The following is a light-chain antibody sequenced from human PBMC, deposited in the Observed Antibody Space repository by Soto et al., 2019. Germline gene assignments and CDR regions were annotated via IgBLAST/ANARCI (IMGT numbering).Light chain of an antibody. CDR3: SSWTSSTTQV. J-gene: IGLJ2*01. CDR2: EVN. CDR1: SSDGGGYNF. V-gene: IGLV2-14*01. Sequence: QSALTQPASVSGSPGQSITISCTGTSSDGGGYNFVSWYQQHPGKAPKLMIFEVNNRPSGVSNRFSGSKSGNTASLTISGLQAEDEADYYCSSWTSSTTQVLGGGTKVTVL.